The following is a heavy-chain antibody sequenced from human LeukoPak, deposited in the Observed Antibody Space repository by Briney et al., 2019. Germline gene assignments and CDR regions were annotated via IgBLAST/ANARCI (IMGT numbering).Heavy chain of an antibody. CDR2: MYSGGST. V-gene: IGHV3-53*01. CDR1: GFTVSSNY. D-gene: IGHD3-10*01. J-gene: IGHJ4*02. Sequence: PGGSLRLSCAASGFTVSSNYMSWVRQAPAKGLEWVSVMYSGGSTYYADSVKGRFTISRDNSKSTLYIQMNSLRAEDTAVYYCARAKPKNMVRGLIMRRESRYYFDYWGQGTLVTVSS. CDR3: ARAKPKNMVRGLIMRRESRYYFDY.